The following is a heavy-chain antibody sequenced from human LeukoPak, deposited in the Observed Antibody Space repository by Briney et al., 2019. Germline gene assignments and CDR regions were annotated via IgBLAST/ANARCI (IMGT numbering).Heavy chain of an antibody. CDR1: GFTVSSYG. J-gene: IGHJ4*02. Sequence: GGSLRLSCAASGFTVSSYGMHWVRQAPGKGLEWVAVISYDGSNKYYADSVKGRFTISRDNSKNTLYLQMNSLRAEDTAVYYCAKGTGEPYFDYWGQGTLVTVSS. CDR2: ISYDGSNK. V-gene: IGHV3-30*18. D-gene: IGHD3-10*01. CDR3: AKGTGEPYFDY.